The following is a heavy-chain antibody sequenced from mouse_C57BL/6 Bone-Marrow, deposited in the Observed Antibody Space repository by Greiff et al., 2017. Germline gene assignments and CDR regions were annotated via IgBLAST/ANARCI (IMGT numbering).Heavy chain of an antibody. J-gene: IGHJ4*01. CDR1: GFTFSSYG. Sequence: EVHLVESGGDLVKPGGSLKLSCAASGFTFSSYGMSWVRQTPDKRLEWVATISSGGSYTYYPDSVKGRVTISRDNAKNTLYLQMSSLKSEDTAMYYCATSYYSHYGYAMDYWGQGTSVTVSS. D-gene: IGHD2-5*01. V-gene: IGHV5-6*01. CDR2: ISSGGSYT. CDR3: ATSYYSHYGYAMDY.